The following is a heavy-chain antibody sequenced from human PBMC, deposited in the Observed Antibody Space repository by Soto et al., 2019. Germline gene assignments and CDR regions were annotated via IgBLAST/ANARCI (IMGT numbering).Heavy chain of an antibody. CDR1: GGTFVSSA. Sequence: QVQLLQSGTELRQPGSSVTISCTPSGGTFVSSAFAWVRQAPGGRLEWMGGIIPILGTTKYAEKFLGRLTLRADDSSRTAYLELSSLTVDETAVYFFAKKNPHGDSNRAWLDPWGQGAMVTVST. CDR3: AKKNPHGDSNRAWLDP. CDR2: IIPILGTT. V-gene: IGHV1-69*01. D-gene: IGHD5-12*01. J-gene: IGHJ5*02.